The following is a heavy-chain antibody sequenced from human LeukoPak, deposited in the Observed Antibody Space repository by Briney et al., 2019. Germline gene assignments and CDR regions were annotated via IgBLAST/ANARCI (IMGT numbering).Heavy chain of an antibody. D-gene: IGHD2-2*01. Sequence: ASVKVSSKASGYTFTGYYMHWVRQAPGQGLEWMGWINPNSGGTNYAQKFQGRATMTRDTSISTAYMELNRLRSDDTAVYYCARASGDFCTSSTCFKSLYYYYMDVWGKGTTVTVSS. J-gene: IGHJ6*03. CDR3: ARASGDFCTSSTCFKSLYYYYMDV. CDR2: INPNSGGT. CDR1: GYTFTGYY. V-gene: IGHV1-2*02.